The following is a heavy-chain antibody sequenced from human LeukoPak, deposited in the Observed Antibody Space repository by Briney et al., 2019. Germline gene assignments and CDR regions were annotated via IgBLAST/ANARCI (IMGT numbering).Heavy chain of an antibody. J-gene: IGHJ6*03. CDR1: GSTFSSYA. V-gene: IGHV1-69*05. Sequence: SVKVSCKASGSTFSSYAISWVRQAPGQGLEWMGGIIPIFGTANYAQKFQGRVTITTDESTSTAYMELSSLRSEDTAVYYCATNTDGYYYYYMDVWGKGTTVTVSS. CDR2: IIPIFGTA. CDR3: ATNTDGYYYYYMDV.